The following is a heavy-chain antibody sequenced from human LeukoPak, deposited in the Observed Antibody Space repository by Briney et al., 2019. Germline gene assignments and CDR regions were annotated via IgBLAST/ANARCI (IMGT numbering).Heavy chain of an antibody. D-gene: IGHD6-19*01. J-gene: IGHJ4*02. CDR2: IYSVGGT. CDR1: GFIVSTTY. CDR3: ARDTPAGDFEY. V-gene: IGHV3-53*01. Sequence: GGSLRLSCAASGFIVSTTYMIWVRQAPGKGLEWVSVIYSVGGTYYADSVRGRFTISRDNSKNMLYLQMNSLRAEDTSVYYCARDTPAGDFEYGGQGTLVTVSA.